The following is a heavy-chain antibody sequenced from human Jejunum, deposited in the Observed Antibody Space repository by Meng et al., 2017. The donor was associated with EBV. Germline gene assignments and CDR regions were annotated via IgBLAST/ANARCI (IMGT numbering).Heavy chain of an antibody. V-gene: IGHV4-4*03. J-gene: IGHJ5*02. CDR2: IYRTGNT. CDR1: GASISTTYW. D-gene: IGHD3-16*01. CDR3: ARVGGGQHLAWGWLDP. Sequence: QVQLQQWGAGLVKPPETLSLTCAVSGASISTTYWWSWVRQSPGKGLEWIGEIYRTGNTNYNPSLKSRVTISIDKSKNQFSLKLTSVTAADTAVYYCARVGGGQHLAWGWLDPWGQGTLVTVSS.